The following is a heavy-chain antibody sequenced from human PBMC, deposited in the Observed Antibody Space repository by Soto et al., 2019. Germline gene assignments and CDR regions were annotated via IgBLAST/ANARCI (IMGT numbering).Heavy chain of an antibody. CDR2: IWYDGSNK. CDR1: GFTFSSYG. CDR3: ARDDDMWELSWSGYFDY. Sequence: QVQLVESGGGVVQPGRSLRLSCAASGFTFSSYGMHWVRQAPGKGLEWVAVIWYDGSNKYYADSVKGRFTISRDNSKNTLYLQMNSLRAEDTAVYYCARDDDMWELSWSGYFDYWGQGTLVTVSS. V-gene: IGHV3-33*01. J-gene: IGHJ4*02. D-gene: IGHD1-26*01.